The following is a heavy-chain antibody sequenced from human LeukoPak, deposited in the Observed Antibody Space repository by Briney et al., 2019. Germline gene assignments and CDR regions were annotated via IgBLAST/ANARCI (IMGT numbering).Heavy chain of an antibody. CDR3: ATPGIAAAGTQMDFDY. Sequence: ASVKVSCKASGYTFTGYYMHWVRQAPGQGLEWMGRINPNSGGTNYALKFQGRVTMTRDTSISTAYMELSRLRSDDTAVYYRATPGIAAAGTQMDFDYWGQGTLVTVSS. V-gene: IGHV1-2*06. J-gene: IGHJ4*02. CDR2: INPNSGGT. D-gene: IGHD6-13*01. CDR1: GYTFTGYY.